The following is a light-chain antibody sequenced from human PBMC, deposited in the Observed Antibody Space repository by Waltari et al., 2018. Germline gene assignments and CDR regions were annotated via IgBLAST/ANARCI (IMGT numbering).Light chain of an antibody. V-gene: IGLV1-47*01. CDR3: AAWDDSLREV. J-gene: IGLJ3*02. CDR1: SSNIGSNY. CDR2: RND. Sequence: QSVLTQPPSASGTPGQRVTIPCSGSSSNIGSNYVYWYQQRPGTAPKLLIYRNDQRPSGVPDRFSGSKSGTSASLAISGLRSEDEANYYCAAWDDSLREVFGGGTRLTVL.